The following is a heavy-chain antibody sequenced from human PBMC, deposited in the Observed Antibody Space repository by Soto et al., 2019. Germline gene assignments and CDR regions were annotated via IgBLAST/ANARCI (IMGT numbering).Heavy chain of an antibody. D-gene: IGHD3-22*01. V-gene: IGHV4-30-4*01. J-gene: IGHJ4*02. CDR1: GGSISSGDYY. CDR3: ARGGYYDSSGYYPY. Sequence: PSESLSLTCTVSGGSISSGDYYWSWIRQPPGKGLEWIGYIYYSGSTYYNPSLKSRVTISVDTSKNQFSLKLNSVTAADTAVYYCARGGYYDSSGYYPYWGQGTLVNVSS. CDR2: IYYSGST.